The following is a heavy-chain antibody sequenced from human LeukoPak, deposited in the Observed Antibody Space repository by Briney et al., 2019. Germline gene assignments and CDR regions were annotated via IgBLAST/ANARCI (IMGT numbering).Heavy chain of an antibody. V-gene: IGHV1-8*02. CDR2: MNPNSGNT. Sequence: ASVKVSCKASGHTYTSHDINWVRQAPGQGLEWMGWMNPNSGNTGYPQKFEGRVTITRNISISTAYLELSSLKSEDTAVYYCASLVNQFDYVTGLFDNWGQGTLVTVSS. J-gene: IGHJ4*02. CDR1: GHTYTSHD. CDR3: ASLVNQFDYVTGLFDN. D-gene: IGHD4-17*01.